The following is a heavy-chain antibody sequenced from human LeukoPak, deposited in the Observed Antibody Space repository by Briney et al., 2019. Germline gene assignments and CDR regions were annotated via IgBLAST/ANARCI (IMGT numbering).Heavy chain of an antibody. Sequence: GGSLRLSCAASGFTFSSYWMTWVRQAPGKGLEWVANIKQDGSQKFYLDSVEGRFTISRDNAKESLFLQMNSLRAEDTAVYYCARHYDSTAYSLDYWGQGTLVTVSS. CDR1: GFTFSSYW. CDR2: IKQDGSQK. J-gene: IGHJ4*02. V-gene: IGHV3-7*01. D-gene: IGHD3-22*01. CDR3: ARHYDSTAYSLDY.